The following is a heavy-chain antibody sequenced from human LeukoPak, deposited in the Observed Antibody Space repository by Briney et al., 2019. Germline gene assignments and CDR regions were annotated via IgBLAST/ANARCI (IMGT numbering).Heavy chain of an antibody. J-gene: IGHJ6*03. CDR3: AKGRVYMDV. CDR1: GLPFSSFA. Sequence: GGSVRLSCAASGLPFSSFAMSWVSQAPGKGLEWVSAISGGGGNTEYPDSVKGRLTIPRDNYKNTLYLQMNSLRAQDTGVFYCAKGRVYMDVWGKGTTVTVSS. CDR2: ISGGGGNT. V-gene: IGHV3-23*01.